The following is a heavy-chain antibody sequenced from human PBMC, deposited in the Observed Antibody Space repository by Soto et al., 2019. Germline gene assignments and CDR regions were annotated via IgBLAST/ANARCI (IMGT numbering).Heavy chain of an antibody. Sequence: LRLSCAASGFTFTRYSMNWVRQAPGKGLEWVSSISSTTNYIYYADSVKGRFTISRDNSKNTLYLQMNSLRAEDTAVYYCAKHGYSGSYHSSIDYWGQGTLVTVSS. CDR1: GFTFTRYS. J-gene: IGHJ4*02. D-gene: IGHD1-26*01. CDR3: AKHGYSGSYHSSIDY. V-gene: IGHV3-21*01. CDR2: ISSTTNYI.